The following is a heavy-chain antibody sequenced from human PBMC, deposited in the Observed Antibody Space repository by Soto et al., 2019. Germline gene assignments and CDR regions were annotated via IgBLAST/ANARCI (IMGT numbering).Heavy chain of an antibody. CDR2: INPSGGST. V-gene: IGHV1-46*01. J-gene: IGHJ5*02. CDR3: ARVLSDWFDPWGQGTHNWFDP. Sequence: ASVKVSCKASGYTFTSYYMHWVRQAPGQGLEWMGIINPSGGSTSYAQKFQGRVTMTRGTSTSTVYMELSSLRSEDTAVYYCARVLSDWFDPWGQGTHNWFDPWGQGTLVTAPQ. CDR1: GYTFTSYY. D-gene: IGHD3-9*01.